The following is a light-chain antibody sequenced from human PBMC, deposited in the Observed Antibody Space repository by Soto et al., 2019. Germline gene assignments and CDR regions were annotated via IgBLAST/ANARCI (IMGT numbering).Light chain of an antibody. CDR2: GAS. V-gene: IGKV3-20*01. CDR1: QRISSSY. J-gene: IGKJ4*01. Sequence: IVFTQSTGTLSLSPGERATLSCRASQRISSSYLAWYQQKPGQAPRLLIYGASSGATGIPDRFSGSGSGTDFTLTISRLEPEDFAVYCCQQYGTSPLTFGGGTKVDIK. CDR3: QQYGTSPLT.